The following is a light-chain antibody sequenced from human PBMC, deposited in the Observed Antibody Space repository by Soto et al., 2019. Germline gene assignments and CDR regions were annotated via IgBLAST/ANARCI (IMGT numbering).Light chain of an antibody. CDR2: GTS. CDR3: QHYGNSPPTYT. Sequence: EIVLTQSPGTLSLSPGERATLSCRASQSVSSSFLAWYQQKPGQAPRLLISGTSSRATGIPDRFSGSGSGTDFTLTISRLEPEDFAVYYCQHYGNSPPTYTFGQGTKLEIK. J-gene: IGKJ2*01. V-gene: IGKV3-20*01. CDR1: QSVSSSF.